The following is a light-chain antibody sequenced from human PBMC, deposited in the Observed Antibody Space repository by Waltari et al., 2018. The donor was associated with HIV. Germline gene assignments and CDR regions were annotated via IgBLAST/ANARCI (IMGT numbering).Light chain of an antibody. CDR3: QKNNSAPWT. J-gene: IGKJ1*01. V-gene: IGKV1-27*01. Sequence: DIQMTQSPSSLSASVGDRVTITCRARQGISDYLAWSQQKPGKVPKLLIHAASNLQSGVPSRFSGSGSGTDFTLTISSLQPEDVATYYGQKNNSAPWTFGQGTKVEIK. CDR1: QGISDY. CDR2: AAS.